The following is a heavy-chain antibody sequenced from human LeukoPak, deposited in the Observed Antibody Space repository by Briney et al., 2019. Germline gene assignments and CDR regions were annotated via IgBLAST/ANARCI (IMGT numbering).Heavy chain of an antibody. CDR2: INHSGST. Sequence: PSETLSLTCTVSGGSISSGGYYWSWIRQPPGKGLEWIGEINHSGSTNYNPSLKSRVTISVDTSKNQSSLKLSSVTAADTAVYYCARVAARPNYFDYWGQGTLVTVSS. CDR1: GGSISSGGYY. J-gene: IGHJ4*02. D-gene: IGHD6-6*01. V-gene: IGHV4-39*07. CDR3: ARVAARPNYFDY.